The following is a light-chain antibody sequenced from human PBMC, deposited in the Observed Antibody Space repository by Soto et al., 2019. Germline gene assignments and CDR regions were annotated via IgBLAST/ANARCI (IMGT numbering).Light chain of an antibody. Sequence: VLTQSPATLSLSPGERATLSCRASQSIHTSLAWYQQKPGQPPRLVVYDSTLRANGVPDRFGGSRSGTEFTLTINNLEPEDFAVYYCQQYGSSPPWTFGQGTEVEVK. CDR1: QSIHTS. J-gene: IGKJ1*01. CDR3: QQYGSSPPWT. CDR2: DST. V-gene: IGKV3-20*01.